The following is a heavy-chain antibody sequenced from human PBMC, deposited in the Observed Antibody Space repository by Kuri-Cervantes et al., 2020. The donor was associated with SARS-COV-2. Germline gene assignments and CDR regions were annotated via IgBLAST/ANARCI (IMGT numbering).Heavy chain of an antibody. CDR3: ARLGVVPAAIQIDY. V-gene: IGHV4-39*01. Sequence: GSLRLSCTVSGGSISSSSYYWGWIRQPPGKGLEWIGSIYYSGSTYCNPSLKSRVTISVDTSKNQFSLKLSSVTAADTAVYYCARLGVVPAAIQIDYWGQGTLVTVSS. J-gene: IGHJ4*02. CDR2: IYYSGST. CDR1: GGSISSSSYY. D-gene: IGHD2-2*02.